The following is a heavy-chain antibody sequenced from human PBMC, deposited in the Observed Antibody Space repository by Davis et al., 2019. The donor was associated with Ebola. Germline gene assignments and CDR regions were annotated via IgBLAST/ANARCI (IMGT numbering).Heavy chain of an antibody. CDR3: AGGKDSSGWYGDDAFDF. Sequence: PGGSLRLSCAASGFTSSGFTFSDYDMNWVRQAPGKGLEWVSTISKTSVYTYYAESVKGRFTISRDNAKNSLYLQMNSLRAEDTAVYYCAGGKDSSGWYGDDAFDFWGQGTMVTVSS. CDR1: GFTSSGFTFSDYD. D-gene: IGHD6-19*01. V-gene: IGHV3-21*01. CDR2: ISKTSVYT. J-gene: IGHJ3*01.